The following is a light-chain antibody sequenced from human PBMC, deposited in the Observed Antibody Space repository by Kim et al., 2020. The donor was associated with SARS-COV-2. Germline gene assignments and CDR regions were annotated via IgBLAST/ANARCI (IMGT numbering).Light chain of an antibody. J-gene: IGLJ3*02. CDR2: GKN. CDR1: SLRRYY. CDR3: NSRDSSGNHLGV. Sequence: SSELTQDPAVSVALGQTVRITCQGDSLRRYYASWYQQKPGQAPVLVIYGKNNRPSGIPERFSGSSSGNTASLTITGAQAEDEADYYCNSRDSSGNHLGVF. V-gene: IGLV3-19*01.